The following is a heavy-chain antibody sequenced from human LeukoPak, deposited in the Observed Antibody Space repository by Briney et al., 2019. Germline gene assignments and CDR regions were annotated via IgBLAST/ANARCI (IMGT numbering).Heavy chain of an antibody. CDR3: ARAEWELPNDY. CDR1: GYTFTSYY. J-gene: IGHJ4*02. D-gene: IGHD1-26*01. V-gene: IGHV1-46*01. CDR2: INPSGGST. Sequence: GASVTVSCKASGYTFTSYYMHWVRQAPGQGLEWMGIINPSGGSTSYAQKFQGRVTMTRDMSTSTVYMELSSLRSEDTAVYYCARAEWELPNDYWGQGTLVTVSS.